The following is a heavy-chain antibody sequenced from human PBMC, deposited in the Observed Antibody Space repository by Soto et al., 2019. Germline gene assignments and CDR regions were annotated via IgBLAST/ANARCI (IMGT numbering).Heavy chain of an antibody. J-gene: IGHJ4*02. CDR3: ARGLSAVPSYLDY. D-gene: IGHD3-16*01. V-gene: IGHV3-9*01. Sequence: DVQLVESGGGLVQPGRSLRLSCVASGFTFDDYVMHWVRQVPGKGLEWVSGISWNSGNIDYADSVKGRFTISRDNALNSLYLHMISLRPEDTALYFCARGLSAVPSYLDYWGQGTLVTVSS. CDR2: ISWNSGNI. CDR1: GFTFDDYV.